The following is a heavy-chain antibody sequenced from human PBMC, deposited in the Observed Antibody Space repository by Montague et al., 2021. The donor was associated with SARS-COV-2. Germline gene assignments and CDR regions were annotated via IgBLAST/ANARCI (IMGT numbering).Heavy chain of an antibody. CDR1: GDSISSANYQ. V-gene: IGHV4-39*01. D-gene: IGHD3/OR15-3a*01. CDR3: ARQVGDFWTGFYADS. CDR2: ISHSGSA. Sequence: SETLSLTCNVSGDSISSANYQWAWFRQPPGKGLQWVGSISHSGSAYYNPFLKSRLTISVDMSKRLFSLDVESVAVADTAFYYCARQVGDFWTGFYADSWGQGTLVTVSS. J-gene: IGHJ4*02.